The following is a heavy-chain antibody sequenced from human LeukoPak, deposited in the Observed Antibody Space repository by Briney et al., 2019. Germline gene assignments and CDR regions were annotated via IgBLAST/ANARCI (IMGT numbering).Heavy chain of an antibody. V-gene: IGHV3-23*01. CDR2: ISAGGGGS. J-gene: IGHJ4*02. CDR3: AKRITVAGTAYHFDF. Sequence: GGSLRLSCAASGFTFSSYAMSWVRQAPGKGLEWVSTISAGGGGSYYADSVKGRFTISRDNSKNTLYLQLNSLRAEDTAVYYCAKRITVAGTAYHFDFRGQGTLVTVSS. D-gene: IGHD6-19*01. CDR1: GFTFSSYA.